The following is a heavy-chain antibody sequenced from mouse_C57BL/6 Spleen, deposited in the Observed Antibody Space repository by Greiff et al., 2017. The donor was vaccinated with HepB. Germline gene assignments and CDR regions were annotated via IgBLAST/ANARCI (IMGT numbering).Heavy chain of an antibody. D-gene: IGHD1-1*01. J-gene: IGHJ3*01. Sequence: DVKLVESGGGLVKPGGSLKLSCAASGFTFSSYAMSWVRQTPEKRLEWVATISDGGSYTYYPDNVKGRFTISRDNAKNNLYLQMSHLKSEDTAMYYCARPYYYGTASPLFAYWGQGTLVTVSA. CDR1: GFTFSSYA. V-gene: IGHV5-4*03. CDR3: ARPYYYGTASPLFAY. CDR2: ISDGGSYT.